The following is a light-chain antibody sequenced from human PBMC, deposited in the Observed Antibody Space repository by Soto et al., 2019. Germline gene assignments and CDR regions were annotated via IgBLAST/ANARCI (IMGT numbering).Light chain of an antibody. V-gene: IGKV1-27*01. CDR2: SAS. CDR3: QKYDRAPET. Sequence: DIQMTQSPSSLSASVGDRVTITCRASQGIGSYLAWYQQKPGKVPKVLIYSASTLQSGVPSRFSGSGSGTDFTLTISSLQPEDVATYYCQKYDRAPETFGQGTKVEI. CDR1: QGIGSY. J-gene: IGKJ1*01.